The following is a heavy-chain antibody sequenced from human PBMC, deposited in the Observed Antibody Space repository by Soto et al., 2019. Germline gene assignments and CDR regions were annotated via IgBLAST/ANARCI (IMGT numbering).Heavy chain of an antibody. Sequence: QVQLVESGGGVVQPWRSLRLSCAASGFTFSSYAMHWVRQAPGKGLEWVAVISYDGSNKYYADSVKGRFTISRDNSKNTLYLQMSSLRAEDTAVSYCGRTIEGEYYYGSGIPDLQEWGQGTLVTVFS. V-gene: IGHV3-30-3*01. J-gene: IGHJ4*02. CDR1: GFTFSSYA. CDR3: GRTIEGEYYYGSGIPDLQE. D-gene: IGHD3-10*01. CDR2: ISYDGSNK.